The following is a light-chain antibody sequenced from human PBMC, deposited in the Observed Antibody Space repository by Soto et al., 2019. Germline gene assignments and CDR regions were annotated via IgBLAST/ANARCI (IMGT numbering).Light chain of an antibody. J-gene: IGLJ1*01. V-gene: IGLV2-11*01. CDR2: DVN. CDR1: SSDVGGFNT. CDR3: CSYAGSYSYA. Sequence: ALTQPRSVSGSPGQSVTISCTGTSSDVGGFNTVSWYQQHPGKAPKLMIYDVNKRPSGVPDRFSGSKSGSTASLTISGLQAEDEADYYCCSYAGSYSYAFATGTKVTVL.